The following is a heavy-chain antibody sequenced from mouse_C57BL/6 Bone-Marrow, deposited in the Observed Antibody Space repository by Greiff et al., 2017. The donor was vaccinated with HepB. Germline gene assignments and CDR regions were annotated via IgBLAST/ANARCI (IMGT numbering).Heavy chain of an antibody. CDR2: ISSGGSYT. Sequence: EVKVVESGGDLVKPGGSLKLSCAASGFTFSSYGMSWVRQTPDKRLEWVATISSGGSYTYYPDSVKGRFTISRDNAKNTLYLQMSSLKSEDTAMYYCARQGGAYWGQGTLVTVSA. CDR3: ARQGGAY. D-gene: IGHD1-1*02. V-gene: IGHV5-6*01. CDR1: GFTFSSYG. J-gene: IGHJ3*01.